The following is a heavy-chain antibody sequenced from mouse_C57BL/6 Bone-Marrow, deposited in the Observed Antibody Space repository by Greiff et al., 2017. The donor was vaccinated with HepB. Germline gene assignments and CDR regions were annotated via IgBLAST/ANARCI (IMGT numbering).Heavy chain of an antibody. J-gene: IGHJ2*01. CDR2: INPNYGTT. D-gene: IGHD2-4*01. CDR1: GYSFTDYN. CDR3: ARRGANMINYFDY. V-gene: IGHV1-39*01. Sequence: VQLKQSGPELVKPGASVKISCKASGYSFTDYNMNWVKQSNGKSLEWIGVINPNYGTTSYNQKFKGKATLTVAQSSSTAYMQLNSLTSEDSAVYYCARRGANMINYFDYWGQGTTLTVSS.